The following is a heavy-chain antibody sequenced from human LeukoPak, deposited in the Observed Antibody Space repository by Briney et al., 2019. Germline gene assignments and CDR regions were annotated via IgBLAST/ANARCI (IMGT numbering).Heavy chain of an antibody. Sequence: PGGSLRLSCAASGLTFGSYAMSWVRQAPGKGLEWVSAIGGSGGSTNYADSVEGRFTISRDNSKNTLYLQMNSLRAEDTALYYCAKDRDGYMGAFDYWGQGTLVTVSS. CDR2: IGGSGGST. J-gene: IGHJ4*02. D-gene: IGHD5-24*01. V-gene: IGHV3-23*01. CDR1: GLTFGSYA. CDR3: AKDRDGYMGAFDY.